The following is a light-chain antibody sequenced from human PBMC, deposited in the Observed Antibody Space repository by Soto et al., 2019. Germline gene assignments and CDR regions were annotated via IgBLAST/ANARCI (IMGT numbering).Light chain of an antibody. CDR1: SSDVGYYDY. CDR3: SSYAGSNNFV. V-gene: IGLV2-8*01. Sequence: QSALTQPPSVSGAPGQSVTISCTGTSSDVGYYDYVSWYQQHPGKAPKLVIYEVTKRPSGVPDRVSASKSGNTASLTVSGLRAEDEADYYCSSYAGSNNFVFGSGTKVTVL. CDR2: EVT. J-gene: IGLJ1*01.